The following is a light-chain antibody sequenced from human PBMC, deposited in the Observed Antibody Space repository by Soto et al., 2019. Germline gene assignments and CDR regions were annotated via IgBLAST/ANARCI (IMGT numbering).Light chain of an antibody. CDR2: KAS. J-gene: IGKJ1*01. CDR3: QHYKMYSPWT. CDR1: QSISSW. Sequence: DDHMSRSPPTLSQSVGDRVTITCRASQSISSWLAWYQQKPGKAPKLLIYKASSVESGVPSRFSGSGSGTEFTLTISSLQPDDFATYYCQHYKMYSPWTFGQGTKVDI. V-gene: IGKV1-5*03.